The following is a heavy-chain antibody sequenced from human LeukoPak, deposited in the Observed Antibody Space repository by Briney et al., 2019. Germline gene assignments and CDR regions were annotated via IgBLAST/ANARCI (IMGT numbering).Heavy chain of an antibody. D-gene: IGHD3-10*01. Sequence: GGSLRLSCAVSGFIFSNHYMHWVRQAPGKGLVWVSRINNDGSITNYADSVKGRFTISRDNPKNTLYLQMNSLKAEDTAVYYCVLMVWGGGQGTLVTVSS. CDR2: INNDGSIT. CDR1: GFIFSNHY. V-gene: IGHV3-74*01. CDR3: VLMVWG. J-gene: IGHJ4*02.